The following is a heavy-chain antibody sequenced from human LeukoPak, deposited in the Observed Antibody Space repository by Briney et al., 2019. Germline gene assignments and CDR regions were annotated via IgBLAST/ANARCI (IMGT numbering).Heavy chain of an antibody. D-gene: IGHD6-13*01. J-gene: IGHJ4*02. Sequence: SETLSLTCAVYGGSFSGYYWSWIRQPPGKGLEWIGEINHSGSTNYNPSLKSRVTISVDTSKNQFSLKLSSVTAADTAVYYCARGGVTAAGPQKLNSSHEYWGQGTLVTVSS. CDR1: GGSFSGYY. CDR3: ARGGVTAAGPQKLNSSHEY. CDR2: INHSGST. V-gene: IGHV4-34*01.